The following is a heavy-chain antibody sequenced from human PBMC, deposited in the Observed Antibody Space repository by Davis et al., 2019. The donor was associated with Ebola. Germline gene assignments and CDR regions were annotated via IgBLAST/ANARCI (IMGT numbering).Heavy chain of an antibody. Sequence: PGGSLRLSCAASGFTFSSYAMSWVRQAPGKGLEWVSAISGSGGSTYYADSVKGRFTISRDNSKNTLYLQMNSLRSEDTAVYYCARAPLGYCSGGSCYPNWFDPWGQGTLVTVSS. CDR2: ISGSGGST. J-gene: IGHJ5*02. V-gene: IGHV3-23*01. D-gene: IGHD2-15*01. CDR1: GFTFSSYA. CDR3: ARAPLGYCSGGSCYPNWFDP.